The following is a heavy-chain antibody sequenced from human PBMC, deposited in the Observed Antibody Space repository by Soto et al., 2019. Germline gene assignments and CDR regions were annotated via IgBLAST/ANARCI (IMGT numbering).Heavy chain of an antibody. Sequence: EVQLVESGGGVVRPGGSLRLSCAASGFTFDDYGMSWVRQAPGKGLEWVSGINWNGGSTGYADSVKGRFTISRDNAKNTLYMQTNTLRAEDTTLYLCVRASRRAMVREGNDSFYYMAVWGKGTTVTVSS. D-gene: IGHD3-10*01. J-gene: IGHJ6*03. CDR3: VRASRRAMVREGNDSFYYMAV. CDR2: INWNGGST. V-gene: IGHV3-20*01. CDR1: GFTFDDYG.